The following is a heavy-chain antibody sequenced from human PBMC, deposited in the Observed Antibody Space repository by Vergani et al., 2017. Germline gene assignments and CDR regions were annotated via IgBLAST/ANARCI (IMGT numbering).Heavy chain of an antibody. D-gene: IGHD6-19*01. V-gene: IGHV4-34*01. CDR3: ARPVAVAGTSWFDP. CDR1: GGSFSGYY. CDR2: INHSGST. Sequence: QLQLQQWGAGLLKPSETLSLTCAVYGGSFSGYYWSWIRQPPGKGLEWIGEINHSGSTNYNPSLKSRVTISVDTSKNQFSLKLSSVTAADTAVYYCARPVAVAGTSWFDPWGQGTLVTVSS. J-gene: IGHJ5*02.